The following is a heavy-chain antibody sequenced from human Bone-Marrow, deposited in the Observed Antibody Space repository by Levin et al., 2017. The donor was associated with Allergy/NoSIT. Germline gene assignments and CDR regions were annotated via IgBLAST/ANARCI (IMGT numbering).Heavy chain of an antibody. Sequence: SSETLSLTCAVSGYSISSDYYWGWIRQPPGEGLEWIGNIYHSGSTYYNPSLKSRVTISVDTSKNQFSLKVTSVTAADTAVYYCARTLGYCSGDSCYFYFDYWGRGTLVTVSS. CDR3: ARTLGYCSGDSCYFYFDY. CDR1: GYSISSDYY. V-gene: IGHV4-38-2*01. J-gene: IGHJ4*02. D-gene: IGHD2-15*01. CDR2: IYHSGST.